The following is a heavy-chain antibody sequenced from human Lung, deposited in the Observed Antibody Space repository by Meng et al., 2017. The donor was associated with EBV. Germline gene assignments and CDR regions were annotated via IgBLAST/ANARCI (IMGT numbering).Heavy chain of an antibody. CDR1: GLTFSGYN. J-gene: IGHJ5*02. CDR2: ISPTSSHI. Sequence: VGSGGGLGKPGGALRLSCVASGLTFSGYNIDWVRQAPGKGLEWVSSISPTSSHIYYADSVRGRFTISRDNAKNSVFLQMNSLRVEDTAVYYCAIPDSSGWGGVSWGQGTLVTVSS. CDR3: AIPDSSGWGGVS. V-gene: IGHV3-21*01. D-gene: IGHD6-19*01.